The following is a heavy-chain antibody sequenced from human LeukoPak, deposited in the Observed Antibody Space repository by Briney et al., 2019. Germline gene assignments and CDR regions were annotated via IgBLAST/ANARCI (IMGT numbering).Heavy chain of an antibody. CDR1: GFTFSSYG. V-gene: IGHV3-23*01. CDR2: ISGSGGST. D-gene: IGHD6-13*01. J-gene: IGHJ4*02. CDR3: AYSSSWEEFDY. Sequence: GGSLRLSCAASGFTFSSYGMSWVRQAPGKGLEWVSAISGSGGSTYYADSVKGRFTISRDNSKNTLYLQMNSLRAEDTAVYYCAYSSSWEEFDYWGQGTLVTVSS.